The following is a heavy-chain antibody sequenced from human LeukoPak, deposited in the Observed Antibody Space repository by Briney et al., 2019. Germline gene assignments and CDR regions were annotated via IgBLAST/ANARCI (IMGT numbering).Heavy chain of an antibody. D-gene: IGHD2-15*01. V-gene: IGHV3-73*01. CDR3: TRQDCSGGSCSHVDS. Sequence: PGGSLKLSCAASGFDFSGSNMHWVRHASRRGLEWVGLIRSKPSSYTTVYAASVKGRFVISRDDSENTAYLQMNSLKAEDTAVYYCTRQDCSGGSCSHVDSWGQGTLVTVSS. CDR2: IRSKPSSYTT. J-gene: IGHJ4*02. CDR1: GFDFSGSN.